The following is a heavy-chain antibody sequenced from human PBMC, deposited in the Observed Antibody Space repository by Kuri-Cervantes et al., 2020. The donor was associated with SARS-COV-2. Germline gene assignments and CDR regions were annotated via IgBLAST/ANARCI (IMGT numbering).Heavy chain of an antibody. J-gene: IGHJ4*02. CDR2: ISSNGGST. D-gene: IGHD6-13*01. CDR1: GFTFSSYA. V-gene: IGHV3-64D*06. CDR3: VKSSYGGSSSWPDY. Sequence: GESLKISCSASGFTFSSYAMHWVRQAPGKGLEYVSAISSNGGSTYYADSVKGRFTISRDNSKNTLYLQMSSLRAEDKAVYYCVKSSYGGSSSWPDYWGQGTLVTVTS.